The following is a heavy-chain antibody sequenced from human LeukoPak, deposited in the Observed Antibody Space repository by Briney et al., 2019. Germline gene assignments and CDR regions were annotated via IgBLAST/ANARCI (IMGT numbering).Heavy chain of an antibody. V-gene: IGHV3-23*01. CDR2: IIGTGDST. D-gene: IGHD2-2*01. CDR3: ATTRIVCTSVSCQGGGFDY. J-gene: IGHJ4*01. Sequence: PGGSLRLSCAASGFTFSSYAMTWVRQAPGKGLEWVSSIIGTGDSTYYADSVKGRFTISRDNSQNALYLRMNSLRAEDTAVYYCATTRIVCTSVSCQGGGFDYWGHGTLVTVSS. CDR1: GFTFSSYA.